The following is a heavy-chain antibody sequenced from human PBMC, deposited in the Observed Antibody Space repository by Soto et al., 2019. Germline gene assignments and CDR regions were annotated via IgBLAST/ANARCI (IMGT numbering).Heavy chain of an antibody. CDR3: ARVKSSGYHNWFDP. J-gene: IGHJ5*02. Sequence: KVSCKGSGYAFTSYGIGWLRQTHGQGLEWMGWISAYNGNTNYAQKLQGRVTMTTDTSTSTAYMELRSLRSDDTAVYYCARVKSSGYHNWFDPWGKRTLVTVSS. D-gene: IGHD3-22*01. CDR1: GYAFTSYG. V-gene: IGHV1-18*01. CDR2: ISAYNGNT.